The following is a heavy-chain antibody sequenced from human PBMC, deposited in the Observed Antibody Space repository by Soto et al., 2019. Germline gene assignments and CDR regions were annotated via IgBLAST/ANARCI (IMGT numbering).Heavy chain of an antibody. D-gene: IGHD3-3*01. CDR3: AKDRGRGSPVSGGMDV. J-gene: IGHJ6*02. CDR1: GFNFSSYN. Sequence: GGSLRLSCAASGFNFSSYNINWVRQAPGKGLEWVSSISSASNHIFCADSVKGRFTISRDNAKSSLNLQMNSLRAEDTAVYYCAKDRGRGSPVSGGMDVWGQGTTVTVSS. V-gene: IGHV3-21*01. CDR2: ISSASNHI.